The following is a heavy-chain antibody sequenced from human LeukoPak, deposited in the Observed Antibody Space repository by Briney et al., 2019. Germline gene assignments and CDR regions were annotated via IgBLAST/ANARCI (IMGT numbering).Heavy chain of an antibody. CDR3: ARDIGYYDSSGYFWYFDL. D-gene: IGHD3-22*01. Sequence: PSETLSLTCTVSGGSISSYYWSWIRQPPGKGLEWLGYIYYSGSTNYNPSLKSRVTISVDTSKNQFFLKLSSVTAADTAVYYCARDIGYYDSSGYFWYFDLWGRGTLVTVSS. CDR2: IYYSGST. J-gene: IGHJ2*01. V-gene: IGHV4-59*01. CDR1: GGSISSYY.